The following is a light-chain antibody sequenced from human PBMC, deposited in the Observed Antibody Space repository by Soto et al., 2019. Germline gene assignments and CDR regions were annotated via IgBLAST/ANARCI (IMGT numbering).Light chain of an antibody. V-gene: IGKV1-5*01. J-gene: IGKJ1*01. CDR3: QQYNPYSA. Sequence: IQMTQSPSTLSASGGDRVTITCRAGQSVSNWLAWYQQKRGKAPELLIYDASSLKSGVPSRFSGSGSGTEFTLTISSLEPYDFATYYCQQYNPYSAFGQGTKVDI. CDR1: QSVSNW. CDR2: DAS.